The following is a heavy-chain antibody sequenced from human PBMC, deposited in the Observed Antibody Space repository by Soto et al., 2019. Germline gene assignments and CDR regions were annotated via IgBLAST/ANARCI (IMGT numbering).Heavy chain of an antibody. Sequence: ASVKVSCKVSGYTLTELSMHWVRQAPGKGLEWMGGFDPEDGETIYAQKFQGRVTITADESTSTAYMELSSLRSEDTAVYYCATTSCYEGCYYYYGMDVWGQGTTVTVSS. CDR2: FDPEDGET. CDR1: GYTLTELS. J-gene: IGHJ6*02. V-gene: IGHV1-24*01. D-gene: IGHD2-2*01. CDR3: ATTSCYEGCYYYYGMDV.